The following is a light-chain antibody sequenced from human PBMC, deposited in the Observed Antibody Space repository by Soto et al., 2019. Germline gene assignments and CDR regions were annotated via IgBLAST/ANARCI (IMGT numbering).Light chain of an antibody. J-gene: IGLJ1*01. CDR1: SSDVGGYIF. Sequence: QSVLTQPASVSGSPGQSITISCSGTSSDVGGYIFVSWYQQYPGKAPKLMIYEVSNRPSGVPSRFSGSKSGKTASLTISGLQAEDEADSYCNSYTSNRTYVFGTGTKVTVL. V-gene: IGLV2-14*01. CDR2: EVS. CDR3: NSYTSNRTYV.